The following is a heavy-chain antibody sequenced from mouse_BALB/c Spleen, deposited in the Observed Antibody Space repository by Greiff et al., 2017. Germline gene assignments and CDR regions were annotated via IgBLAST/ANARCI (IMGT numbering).Heavy chain of an antibody. CDR1: GFSLSTSGMS. J-gene: IGHJ3*01. D-gene: IGHD2-1*01. Sequence: QVTLKESGPGILQPSQTLSLTCSFSGFSLSTSGMSVGWIRQPSGKGLEWLAHIWWNDDKYYNPALKSRLTISKDTSNNQVFLKIASVVTADTATYYCARSLYFGFAYWGQGTLVTVSA. CDR2: IWWNDDK. V-gene: IGHV8-8*01. CDR3: ARSLYFGFAY.